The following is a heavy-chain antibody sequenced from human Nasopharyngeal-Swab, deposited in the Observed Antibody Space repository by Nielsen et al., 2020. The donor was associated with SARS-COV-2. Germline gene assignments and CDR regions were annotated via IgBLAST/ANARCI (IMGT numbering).Heavy chain of an antibody. J-gene: IGHJ6*02. CDR3: ARESIAAAGPGMDV. CDR1: GFIFSSYW. V-gene: IGHV3-74*01. CDR2: IKSDGSST. Sequence: GGSLRLSSAASGFIFSSYWMHWVRQAPGKGLVWVSRIKSDGSSTSYADSVKGRFTISRDNAKNTLFLQMNSLRAEDTAVYYCARESIAAAGPGMDVWGQGTTVTVSS. D-gene: IGHD6-13*01.